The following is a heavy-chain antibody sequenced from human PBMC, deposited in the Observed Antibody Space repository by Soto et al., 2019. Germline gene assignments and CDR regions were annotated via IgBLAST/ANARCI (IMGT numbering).Heavy chain of an antibody. Sequence: QVQLQESGPGLVKPSETLSLTCTVSGGSISSYYWSWIRQPPGKGLEWIGYIYHSGSTNYNPSLKSRVTISVDTSKNQFSLKLSSVTAADTAVYYCARRYDFWSGYLYYYYMDVWGKGTTVTVSS. V-gene: IGHV4-59*08. CDR2: IYHSGST. CDR3: ARRYDFWSGYLYYYYMDV. D-gene: IGHD3-3*01. CDR1: GGSISSYY. J-gene: IGHJ6*03.